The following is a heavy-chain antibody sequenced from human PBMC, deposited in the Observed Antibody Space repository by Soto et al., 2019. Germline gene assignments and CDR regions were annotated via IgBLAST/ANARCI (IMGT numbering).Heavy chain of an antibody. CDR3: ASSHCSGGSCYPPSPGPSTDY. D-gene: IGHD2-15*01. CDR2: IWYDGSNK. CDR1: GFTFSSYG. V-gene: IGHV3-33*01. Sequence: QVQLVESGGGVVQPGRSLRLSCAASGFTFSSYGMHWVRQAPGKGLEWVAVIWYDGSNKYYADSVKGRFTISRDNSKNTLYLQMNSLRAEDTAVYYCASSHCSGGSCYPPSPGPSTDYWGQGTLVTVSS. J-gene: IGHJ4*02.